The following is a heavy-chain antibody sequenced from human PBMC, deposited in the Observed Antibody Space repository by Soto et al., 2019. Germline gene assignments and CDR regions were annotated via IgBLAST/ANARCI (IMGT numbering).Heavy chain of an antibody. CDR1: GFTFSSYA. CDR3: ARPLWRDDYNWGYFDL. V-gene: IGHV3-30-3*01. D-gene: IGHD4-4*01. Sequence: VQLVESGGGVVQPGRSLRLSCAASGFTFSSYAMHWVRQVPDKGLEWVAVISYDGSNKYYADSVKGRFTISRDNSKNTLYLQMNSLRAEDTAVYYCARPLWRDDYNWGYFDLWGRGTLVTVSS. CDR2: ISYDGSNK. J-gene: IGHJ2*01.